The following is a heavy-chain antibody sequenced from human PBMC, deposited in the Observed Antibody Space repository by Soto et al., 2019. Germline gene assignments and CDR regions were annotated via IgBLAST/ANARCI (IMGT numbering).Heavy chain of an antibody. V-gene: IGHV3-33*01. CDR2: IWYDGSNK. J-gene: IGHJ6*02. Sequence: PGGSLRLSCAASGFTFSSYGMQWVRQAPGKGLEWVAVIWYDGSNKYYADSVKGRFTISRDNSKNTLYLQMNSLRAEDTAVYYCARDGPHKGYGVPRKYYYYGMDVWGQGTTVTVSS. CDR3: ARDGPHKGYGVPRKYYYYGMDV. D-gene: IGHD4-17*01. CDR1: GFTFSSYG.